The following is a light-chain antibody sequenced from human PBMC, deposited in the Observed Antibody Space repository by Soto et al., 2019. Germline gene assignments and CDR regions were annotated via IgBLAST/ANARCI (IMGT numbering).Light chain of an antibody. CDR2: GAS. Sequence: EIVLTQSPGTLSLSPGERATLSCRASQSVSSSYLAWYQQKPGQAPRLLIYGASIRATGIPDRFSGSGSGTDFPLTISRLEPEDFAVYYCQQYGSSPLTFGQGTKLEIK. J-gene: IGKJ2*01. V-gene: IGKV3-20*01. CDR3: QQYGSSPLT. CDR1: QSVSSSY.